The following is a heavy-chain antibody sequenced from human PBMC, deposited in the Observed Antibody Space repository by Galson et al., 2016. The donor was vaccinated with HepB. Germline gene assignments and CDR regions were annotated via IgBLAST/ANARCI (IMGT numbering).Heavy chain of an antibody. CDR1: GFSLTTSGMC. J-gene: IGHJ4*02. D-gene: IGHD5-24*01. V-gene: IGHV2-70*11. CDR2: IDWDGDK. Sequence: PALVKPTQTLTLTCTVSGFSLTTSGMCVSWIRQPPGKALEWLARIDWDGDKYYSPSLETRLSISRDTSENQVVLTMTDMDPVDTATYYCARRVQMATVKALGRFDHWGQGSPVTVSS. CDR3: ARRVQMATVKALGRFDH.